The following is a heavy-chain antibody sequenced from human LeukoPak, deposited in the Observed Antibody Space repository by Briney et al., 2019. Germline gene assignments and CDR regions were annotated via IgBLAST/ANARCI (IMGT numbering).Heavy chain of an antibody. D-gene: IGHD1-26*01. CDR1: GGSLSGNY. V-gene: IGHV4-4*09. CDR3: AQRQGPTSGSHDYFDP. Sequence: PSETLSLTCTVSGGSLSGNYWSWIRQPPGQGLEWIAYIHSSGYANYNPSLMSRVTISIDTSKNQFSLRVTSVTAADTAMYYCAQRQGPTSGSHDYFDPWGQGTLVTVSS. CDR2: IHSSGYA. J-gene: IGHJ5*02.